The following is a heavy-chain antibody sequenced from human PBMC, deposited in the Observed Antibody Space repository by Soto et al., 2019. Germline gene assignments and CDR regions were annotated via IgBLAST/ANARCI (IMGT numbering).Heavy chain of an antibody. Sequence: VXXXSXSXYYWSXXXXPXXXXXXWIVYIYYSGSTTYIPSFKSRVTISVDTSKNQFSLKLSSVTAADTAVYYCARSPSWYDILTGYPLYYFDYWGQGTLVTVS. CDR1: XXSXSXYY. CDR2: IYYSGST. V-gene: IGHV4-59*08. CDR3: ARSPSWYDILTGYPLYYFDY. J-gene: IGHJ4*02. D-gene: IGHD3-9*01.